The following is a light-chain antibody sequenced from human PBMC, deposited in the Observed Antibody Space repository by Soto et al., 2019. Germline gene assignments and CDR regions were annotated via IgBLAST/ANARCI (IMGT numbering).Light chain of an antibody. V-gene: IGLV2-23*02. J-gene: IGLJ2*01. CDR2: EVS. CDR3: CSYAGSSTPVV. Sequence: QSVLTQPASVSGSPGQSITISCTGTSSDVGSYNLVSWYQQHPGKAPKLMIYEVSKRPSGVSNRFSGSKSGNTASLTISGLQAEDEADYYCCSYAGSSTPVVFGVGTKLTVL. CDR1: SSDVGSYNL.